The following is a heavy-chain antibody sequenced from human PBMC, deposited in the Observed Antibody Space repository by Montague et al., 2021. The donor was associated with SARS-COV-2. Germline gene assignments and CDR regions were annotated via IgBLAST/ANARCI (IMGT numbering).Heavy chain of an antibody. CDR2: ISYDGSNK. CDR1: GFTFSSYA. CDR3: ARDPLVTTQRGYFDY. Sequence: SLRLSCAASGFTFSSYAIHWVRQAPGKGLEWVAVISYDGSNKYYADFVRGRFTISRDTSKNTLFPQMNSLRAEDTAVYYCARDPLVTTQRGYFDYWGQGTLVTVSS. D-gene: IGHD4-11*01. V-gene: IGHV3-30*04. J-gene: IGHJ4*02.